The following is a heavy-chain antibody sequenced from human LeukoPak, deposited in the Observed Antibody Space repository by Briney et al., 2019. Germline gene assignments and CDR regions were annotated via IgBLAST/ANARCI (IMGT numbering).Heavy chain of an antibody. Sequence: SETLSLTCTVSGVSISSYYWSWLRQPPGKGLEWIGYIYYSGSTNYNPSLKSRVTISVDTSKNQFSLKLSSVTAADTAVYYCARVVREPGALYYFDYWGQGTLVTVSS. CDR3: ARVVREPGALYYFDY. CDR2: IYYSGST. CDR1: GVSISSYY. V-gene: IGHV4-59*08. D-gene: IGHD3-10*01. J-gene: IGHJ4*02.